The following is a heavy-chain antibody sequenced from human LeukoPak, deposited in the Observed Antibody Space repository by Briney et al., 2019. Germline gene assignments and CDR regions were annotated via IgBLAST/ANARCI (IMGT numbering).Heavy chain of an antibody. V-gene: IGHV3-30*18. CDR1: EFTFSTYG. CDR2: ISYDGRNK. CDR3: AKDRSSGWTPSGVFDF. Sequence: GRSLRLSCAASEFTFSTYGMHWVRQAPGKGLEWVAVISYDGRNKYHADSVKGRLTISRDNSKNTLYLQMSSLRAEDTAVYFCAKDRSSGWTPSGVFDFWGQGTMVTVSS. J-gene: IGHJ3*01. D-gene: IGHD6-19*01.